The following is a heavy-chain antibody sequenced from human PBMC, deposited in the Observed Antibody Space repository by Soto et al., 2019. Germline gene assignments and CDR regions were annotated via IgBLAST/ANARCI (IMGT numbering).Heavy chain of an antibody. J-gene: IGHJ5*02. CDR2: INHSGST. Sequence: SETLSLTCAVYGGSFSGYYWSWIRQPPGKGLEWIGEINHSGSTNYNPSLKSRVTISVDTSKNQFSLKLSSVTAAETAVYYCARAGVARITMVRGVIITSSFDPWGQGTLVTVSS. V-gene: IGHV4-34*01. D-gene: IGHD3-10*01. CDR1: GGSFSGYY. CDR3: ARAGVARITMVRGVIITSSFDP.